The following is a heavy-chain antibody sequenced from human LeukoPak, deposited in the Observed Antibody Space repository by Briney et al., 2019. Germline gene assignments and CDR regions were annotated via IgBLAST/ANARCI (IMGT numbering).Heavy chain of an antibody. J-gene: IGHJ4*02. CDR3: ASQYSGYDPIDY. V-gene: IGHV4-59*01. CDR2: IYYSGST. D-gene: IGHD5-12*01. Sequence: SETLSLTCTVSGASITSYYCSWIRQPPGKGLEWIGYIYYSGSTSYNPSLKSRVTMLVDTSRNQFSLRLSSVTAADTAIYYCASQYSGYDPIDYWGQGTLVTVSS. CDR1: GASITSYY.